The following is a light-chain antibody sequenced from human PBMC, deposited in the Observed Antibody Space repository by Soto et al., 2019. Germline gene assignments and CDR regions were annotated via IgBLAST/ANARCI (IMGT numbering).Light chain of an antibody. Sequence: DIVMTQSPLSLPVTPGEPASISCRSSQSLLHSNGYNYLDWYLQKPGQSPQLLIYLGSNRASGVPDRFSGSGSCTDFTLKISRVASADVGVYYCMQALQTPKTFGPGNKVDIK. V-gene: IGKV2-28*01. CDR2: LGS. J-gene: IGKJ1*01. CDR1: QSLLHSNGYNY. CDR3: MQALQTPKT.